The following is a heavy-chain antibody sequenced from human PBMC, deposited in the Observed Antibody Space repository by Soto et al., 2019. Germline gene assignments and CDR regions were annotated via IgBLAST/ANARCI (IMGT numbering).Heavy chain of an antibody. CDR1: GYTLTELS. CDR3: AKPGYYDFWSGRKGHYYGMDV. Sequence: GASVKVSCKVSGYTLTELSMHWVRQAPGKGLEWMGGLDPEDGETIYAQKFQGRATMTEDTSTDTAYMELSSLRSEDTAVYYCAKPGYYDFWSGRKGHYYGMDVWGQGTTVTVSS. J-gene: IGHJ6*02. CDR2: LDPEDGET. V-gene: IGHV1-24*01. D-gene: IGHD3-3*01.